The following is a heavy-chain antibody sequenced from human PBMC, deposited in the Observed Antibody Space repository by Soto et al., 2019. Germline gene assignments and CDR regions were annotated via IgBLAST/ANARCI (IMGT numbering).Heavy chain of an antibody. CDR1: GFPFSSYG. V-gene: IGHV3-30*03. J-gene: IGHJ2*01. Sequence: QVQLVESGGGVVQPGRSLRLSCAASGFPFSSYGMHWVRQVPGKGLEWAAVISDDGSKEWYADSVKGRFTISRGNSKNRRPLQRYSRRAVDAAVSCWGRALYRGCDRGGAGAWGHGSRVSVAS. D-gene: IGHD3-16*01. CDR3: GRALYRGCDRGGAGA. CDR2: ISDDGSKE.